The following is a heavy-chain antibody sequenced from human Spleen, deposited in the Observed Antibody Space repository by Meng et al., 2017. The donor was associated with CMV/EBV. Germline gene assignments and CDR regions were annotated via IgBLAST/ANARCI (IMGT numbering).Heavy chain of an antibody. V-gene: IGHV3-30*02. CDR2: TRFDGINE. D-gene: IGHD2-21*02. Sequence: GGSLRLSCTTSGFTFSYYSMHWVRQAPGKGLEWVAFTRFDGINESYAGSLKGRFSISRDNSENTLYLEMKDLRVEDTAVYYCARGKSHLWSLLDYWGQGTLVTVSS. CDR3: ARGKSHLWSLLDY. J-gene: IGHJ4*02. CDR1: GFTFSYYS.